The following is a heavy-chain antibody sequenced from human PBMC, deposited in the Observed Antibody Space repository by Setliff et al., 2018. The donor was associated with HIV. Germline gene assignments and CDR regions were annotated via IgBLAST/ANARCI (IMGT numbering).Heavy chain of an antibody. CDR3: AKQYCGGDCYSDSYYYMDV. CDR2: IYSSGST. Sequence: PSETLSLTCTVSGGSISSGHYYWSWIRQPAGEGLEWIGHIYSSGSTNYNPSLKSRVTISVDTSKNQFSLKLSSVTAADTAVYYCAKQYCGGDCYSDSYYYMDVWGKGTTVTVS. CDR1: GGSISSGHYY. D-gene: IGHD2-21*01. J-gene: IGHJ6*03. V-gene: IGHV4-61*09.